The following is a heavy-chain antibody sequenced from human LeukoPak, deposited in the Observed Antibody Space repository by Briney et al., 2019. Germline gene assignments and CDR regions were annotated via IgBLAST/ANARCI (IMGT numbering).Heavy chain of an antibody. CDR2: INPNSGGT. CDR1: GYTFTGYY. V-gene: IGHV1-2*06. Sequence: GASVKVSCKASGYTFTGYYMHWVRQAPGQGLEWMGRINPNSGGTNYAQKFQGRVTMTRDTSISTAYMELSRLRSDDTAVYYCAVPNCGGDCYSRFYWFDPWGQGTLVTVSS. D-gene: IGHD2-21*02. J-gene: IGHJ5*02. CDR3: AVPNCGGDCYSRFYWFDP.